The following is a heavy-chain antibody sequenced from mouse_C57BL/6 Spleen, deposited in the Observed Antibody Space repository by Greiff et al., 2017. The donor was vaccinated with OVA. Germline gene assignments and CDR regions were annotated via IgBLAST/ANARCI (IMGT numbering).Heavy chain of an antibody. CDR2: IWTGGGT. D-gene: IGHD1-1*02. J-gene: IGHJ1*03. CDR3: ARDGGYGYFDV. CDR1: GFSFTSYA. Sequence: QVQLKESGPGLVAPSPSLSISCTASGFSFTSYAISWVRQPPGKGLEWLGVIWTGGGTNYNSALKARLSISKDNTKSQVYLKMNSLQADDTARYYCARDGGYGYFDVWGTGTTVTVSS. V-gene: IGHV2-9-1*01.